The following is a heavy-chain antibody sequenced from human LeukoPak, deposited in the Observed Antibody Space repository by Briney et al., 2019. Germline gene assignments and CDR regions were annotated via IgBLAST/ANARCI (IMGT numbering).Heavy chain of an antibody. CDR1: GFGFSSFG. CDR3: ANGRYFDWLFAAVFDY. D-gene: IGHD3-9*01. V-gene: IGHV3-33*06. CDR2: IWYDGSNK. Sequence: GRSLRLSCAASGFGFSSFGMHWVRQAPGKGLEWVAVIWYDGSNKYYADSMKGRFTISRDNSKNTLYLQMNSLRAEDTAVYYCANGRYFDWLFAAVFDYWGQGTLVTVSS. J-gene: IGHJ4*02.